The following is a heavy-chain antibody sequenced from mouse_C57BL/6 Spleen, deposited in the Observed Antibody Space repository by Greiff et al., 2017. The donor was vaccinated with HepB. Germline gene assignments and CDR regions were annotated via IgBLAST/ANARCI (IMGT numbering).Heavy chain of an antibody. J-gene: IGHJ3*01. CDR2: IDTSDSYT. V-gene: IGHV1-50*01. CDR3: ARPLTGRTWFAY. Sequence: VQLQQPGAELVKPGASVKLSCKASGYTFTSYWMQWVKQRPGQGLEWIGEIDTSDSYTNYNQKFKGKATLTVDTSSSTAYMQLSSLTSEDSAVYYCARPLTGRTWFAYWGQGTLVTVSA. CDR1: GYTFTSYW. D-gene: IGHD4-1*01.